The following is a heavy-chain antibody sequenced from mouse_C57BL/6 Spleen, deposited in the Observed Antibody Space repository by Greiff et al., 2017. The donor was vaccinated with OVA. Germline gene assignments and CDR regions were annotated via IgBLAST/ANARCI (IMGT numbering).Heavy chain of an antibody. CDR1: GYTFSSSW. CDR2: IYPGDGDT. Sequence: QVQLQQSGPELAKPGASVKISCKASGYTFSSSWMNWVKQRPGQGLEWIGRIYPGDGDTNYNRKFKGKATLTADKSSSTAYMQLRSLTSEDSAVYYCATLGYWGQGTTLTVSS. CDR3: ATLGY. V-gene: IGHV1-82*01. J-gene: IGHJ2*01. D-gene: IGHD4-1*01.